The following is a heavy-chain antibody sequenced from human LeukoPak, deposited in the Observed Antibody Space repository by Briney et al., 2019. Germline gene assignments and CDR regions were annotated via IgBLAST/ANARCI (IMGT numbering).Heavy chain of an antibody. D-gene: IGHD6-13*01. CDR3: ATFPMAAAGIPIPRYYGMDV. CDR2: FDPEDGET. J-gene: IGHJ6*02. CDR1: GYTPTELS. Sequence: ASVKVSCKVSGYTPTELSMHWVRQAPGKGLEWMGGFDPEDGETIYAQKFQGRVTMTEDTSTDTAYMELSSLRSEDTAVYYCATFPMAAAGIPIPRYYGMDVWGQGTTVTVSS. V-gene: IGHV1-24*01.